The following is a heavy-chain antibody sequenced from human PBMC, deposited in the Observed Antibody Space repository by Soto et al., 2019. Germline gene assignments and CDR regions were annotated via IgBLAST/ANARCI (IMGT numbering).Heavy chain of an antibody. CDR1: GGSISSGDYS. CDR2: IYFGGST. V-gene: IGHV4-30-2*01. J-gene: IGHJ6*02. D-gene: IGHD3-3*02. CDR3: VRGQPHRITIFEVVIRSYDYGMDF. Sequence: SETLSLTCAVSGGSISSGDYSWNWIRQPPGKGLEWIGYIYFGGSTYYNPSLQSRVTMSVDRSRNQFSLKFNSVTAADTAVYFCVRGQPHRITIFEVVIRSYDYGMDFWGQGTTVTVSS.